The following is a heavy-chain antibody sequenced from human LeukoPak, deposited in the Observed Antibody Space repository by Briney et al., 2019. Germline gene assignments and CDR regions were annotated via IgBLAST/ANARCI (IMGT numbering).Heavy chain of an antibody. D-gene: IGHD1-14*01. CDR1: GGSIGSYY. V-gene: IGHV4-59*01. Sequence: PSETLSLTCTVSGGSIGSYYWSWIRQPPGKGLEWIGYIYYSGSTNYNPSLKSRVTISVDTSKNQFSLKLSSVTAADTAVYYCARMAPEYWFDPWGQGTLVTVSS. CDR3: ARMAPEYWFDP. CDR2: IYYSGST. J-gene: IGHJ5*02.